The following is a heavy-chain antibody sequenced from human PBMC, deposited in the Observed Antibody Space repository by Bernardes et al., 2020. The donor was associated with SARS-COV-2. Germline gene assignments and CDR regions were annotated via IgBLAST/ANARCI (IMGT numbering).Heavy chain of an antibody. Sequence: GSLRLSCAASGFTFSSYWMSWVRQAPGKGLEWVANIKQDGSEKYYGDSVKGRFTMFRDNAKNSLYLQMNSLRAEDTAVYFCARDGDGYFDYWGQGTLVTVSS. CDR2: IKQDGSEK. J-gene: IGHJ4*02. D-gene: IGHD2-21*01. CDR3: ARDGDGYFDY. V-gene: IGHV3-7*01. CDR1: GFTFSSYW.